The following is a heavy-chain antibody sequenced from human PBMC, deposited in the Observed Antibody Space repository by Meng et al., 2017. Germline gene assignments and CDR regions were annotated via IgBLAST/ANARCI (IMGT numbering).Heavy chain of an antibody. D-gene: IGHD2-2*01. CDR1: GYTFTGYC. J-gene: IGHJ4*02. Sequence: ASVKVSCKASGYTFTGYCMHWVRQAPGQGLEWMGWINPNSGGTNYAQKFQGRVTMTRDTSISTAYMELSRLRSDDTAVYYCARLYCSSTSCPSFDYWGQGTLVTVSS. CDR2: INPNSGGT. CDR3: ARLYCSSTSCPSFDY. V-gene: IGHV1-2*02.